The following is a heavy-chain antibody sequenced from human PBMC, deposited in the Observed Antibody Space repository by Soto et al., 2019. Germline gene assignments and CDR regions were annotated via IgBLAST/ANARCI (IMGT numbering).Heavy chain of an antibody. D-gene: IGHD5-12*01. J-gene: IGHJ4*02. V-gene: IGHV3-23*01. CDR3: AKEGGYDFDDY. CDR2: ISGSGGST. Sequence: GGSLRLSCASTGFTFSSYAMSLVRQAPGKGLEWVSAISGSGGSTYYADSVKGRFTISRDNSKNTLYLQMNSLRAEDTAVYYCAKEGGYDFDDYWGQGTLVTVSS. CDR1: GFTFSSYA.